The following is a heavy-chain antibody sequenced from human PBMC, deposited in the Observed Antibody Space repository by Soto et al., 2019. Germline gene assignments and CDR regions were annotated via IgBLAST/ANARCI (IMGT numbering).Heavy chain of an antibody. J-gene: IGHJ6*02. Sequence: GGSLRLSCAASGFTFSSYAMHWVRQAPGKGLEWVAVISYDGSNKYYADSVKGRFTISRDNSKNTLYLQMNSLRAEDTAVYYCARDTRYCSSTSCSYYYYGMDIWGQGTTVTVSS. CDR2: ISYDGSNK. CDR1: GFTFSSYA. CDR3: ARDTRYCSSTSCSYYYYGMDI. V-gene: IGHV3-30-3*01. D-gene: IGHD2-2*01.